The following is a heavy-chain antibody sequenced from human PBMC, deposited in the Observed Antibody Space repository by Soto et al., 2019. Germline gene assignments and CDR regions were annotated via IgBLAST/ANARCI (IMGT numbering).Heavy chain of an antibody. Sequence: QVQLVESGGGVVQPGRSLRLSCAASGFTFSSYAMHWVRHAPGKGLEWVAVISYDGSNKYYADSVKGRFTISRDNSKNTLYLQMNRLRAEDTAVYYCARDRKILEAKSFYYYYGMDVWGQGTTVTVSS. D-gene: IGHD1-26*01. CDR2: ISYDGSNK. J-gene: IGHJ6*02. CDR3: ARDRKILEAKSFYYYYGMDV. V-gene: IGHV3-30-3*01. CDR1: GFTFSSYA.